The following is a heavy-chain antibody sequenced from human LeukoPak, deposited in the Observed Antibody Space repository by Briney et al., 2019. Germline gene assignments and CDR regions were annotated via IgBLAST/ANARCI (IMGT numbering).Heavy chain of an antibody. CDR3: ARVGYVVAATWDY. J-gene: IGHJ4*02. Sequence: GGSPRLSCAASGFTFSSYSMTWVRQAPGKGLEWVSSISSSSSYIYYADSVKGRFTISRDNAKNSLYLQMNSLRAEDTAVYYCARVGYVVAATWDYWGQGTLVTISS. CDR2: ISSSSSYI. D-gene: IGHD2-15*01. V-gene: IGHV3-21*01. CDR1: GFTFSSYS.